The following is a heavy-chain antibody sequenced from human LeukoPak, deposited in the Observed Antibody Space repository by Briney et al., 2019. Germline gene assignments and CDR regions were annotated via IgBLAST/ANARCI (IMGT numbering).Heavy chain of an antibody. Sequence: GGSLRLSCAASGFTFSSYDMHWVRQATGKGLEWVSAIGTAGDTYYPGSVKGRFTISRENAKNSLYLQMNSLRAGDTAVYYCARGPRRYSSGWYRYFDYWGQGTLVTVSS. D-gene: IGHD6-19*01. CDR3: ARGPRRYSSGWYRYFDY. CDR1: GFTFSSYD. CDR2: IGTAGDT. J-gene: IGHJ4*02. V-gene: IGHV3-13*01.